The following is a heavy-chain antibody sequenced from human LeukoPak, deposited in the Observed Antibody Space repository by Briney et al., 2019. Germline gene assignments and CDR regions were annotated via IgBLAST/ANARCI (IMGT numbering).Heavy chain of an antibody. D-gene: IGHD5-12*01. V-gene: IGHV3-23*01. J-gene: IGHJ4*02. CDR1: EFTFTNYA. CDR3: AKAHSAYARDYFDF. Sequence: GGSLRLSCAASEFTFTNYAMTWVRQAPGKGLEWVSGIISNGGSTYCADSVKGRFTISRDNSKNTLYLQMDSLRAEDSASYYCAKAHSAYARDYFDFWGQGTLVTVSS. CDR2: IISNGGST.